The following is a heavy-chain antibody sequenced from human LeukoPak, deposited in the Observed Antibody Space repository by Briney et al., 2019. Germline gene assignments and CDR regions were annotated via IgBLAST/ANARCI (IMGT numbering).Heavy chain of an antibody. CDR1: GASINSYY. Sequence: SETLPLTCTVSGASINSYYWSWIRQPPGKGLEWIGYVHYTGITNYNPSLKSRLSMSVDTSKNQFSLKLSSVTAADTAVYYCATRGPSAATHDNWGQGTLVTVSS. V-gene: IGHV4-59*01. J-gene: IGHJ4*02. CDR2: VHYTGIT. CDR3: ATRGPSAATHDN.